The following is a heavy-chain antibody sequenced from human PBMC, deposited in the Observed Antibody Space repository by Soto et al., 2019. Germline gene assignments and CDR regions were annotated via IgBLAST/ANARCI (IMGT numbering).Heavy chain of an antibody. Sequence: QVQLQESGPGLVKPSETLSITCTVSGGSTRNYFWSWIRQPPGKGLEWIGCIYYSGTTNYNSSLKSRVTISLDTSKNQFSLRLRSVTAADTAVYYCARYVNPYDTAVWFDPWGQGTLVTVSS. CDR1: GGSTRNYF. V-gene: IGHV4-59*01. D-gene: IGHD3-9*01. CDR2: IYYSGTT. J-gene: IGHJ5*02. CDR3: ARYVNPYDTAVWFDP.